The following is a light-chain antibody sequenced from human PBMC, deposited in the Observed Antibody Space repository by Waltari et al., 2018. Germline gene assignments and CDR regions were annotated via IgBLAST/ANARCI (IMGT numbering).Light chain of an antibody. CDR1: SSDVGDYNL. CDR3: CSYAGTTSWL. CDR2: EVN. J-gene: IGLJ3*02. V-gene: IGLV2-23*02. Sequence: QSALTQPASVSGSPGQSLTISCTGTSSDVGDYNLVPWYQQHAGQVPKLIIYEVNKRPSGFSTRFSGSRSGNTASLTISGLQAEDEATYFCCSYAGTTSWLFGGGTKVTVL.